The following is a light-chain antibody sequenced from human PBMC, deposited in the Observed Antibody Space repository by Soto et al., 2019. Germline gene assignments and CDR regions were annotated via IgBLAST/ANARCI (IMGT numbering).Light chain of an antibody. CDR1: QNLGTLY. Sequence: EIVVTQSPGALASSPGDSGTLSCRASQNLGTLYLAWFQQKSGQAPRLLIYSASRRATGITDRFTGSGSGTDFTLNIKRVEPEDFAVYFCKQYAGSHRTFGQGTKVDI. J-gene: IGKJ1*01. V-gene: IGKV3-20*01. CDR3: KQYAGSHRT. CDR2: SAS.